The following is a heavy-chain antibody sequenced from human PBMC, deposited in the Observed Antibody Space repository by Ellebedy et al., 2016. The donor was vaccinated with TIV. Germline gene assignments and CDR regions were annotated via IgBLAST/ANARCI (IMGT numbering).Heavy chain of an antibody. CDR2: LYYTGST. Sequence: GSLRLSCAVSGGSLSDNYWTWIRQPPGKGLEWIGYLYYTGSTNYNPSLKSRVTISVNTPRNQFSLKLSSVTAADTAVYYCVSSVSMHAFDLWGQGTMVTVSS. CDR1: GGSLSDNY. J-gene: IGHJ3*01. D-gene: IGHD5/OR15-5a*01. V-gene: IGHV4-59*01. CDR3: VSSVSMHAFDL.